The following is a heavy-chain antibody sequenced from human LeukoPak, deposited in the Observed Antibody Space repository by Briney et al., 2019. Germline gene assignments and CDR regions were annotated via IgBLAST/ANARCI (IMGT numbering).Heavy chain of an antibody. CDR1: GGSISSYY. J-gene: IGHJ6*02. CDR3: ARESREYGMDV. CDR2: IYYSGST. V-gene: IGHV4-59*01. Sequence: SETLFLTCTVSGGSISSYYWSWIRQPPGKGLEWIGYIYYSGSTNYNPSLKSRVTISVDTSKNQFSLKLSSVTAADTAVYYCARESREYGMDVWGQGTTVTVSS.